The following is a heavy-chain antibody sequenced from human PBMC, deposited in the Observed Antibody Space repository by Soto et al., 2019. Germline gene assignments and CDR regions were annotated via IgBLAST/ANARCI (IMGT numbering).Heavy chain of an antibody. V-gene: IGHV3-49*03. Sequence: HPGGSLRLSCTASGFTFSDYTMSWFRQAPGKGLEWVGFIRSKAYGGTTEHAASVKGRFTISRDDSKSIAYLQMNSLKAEDTAVYHCTRDGRYSGYPPPAFWGQGTLVTVSS. CDR3: TRDGRYSGYPPPAF. CDR1: GFTFSDYT. J-gene: IGHJ4*02. D-gene: IGHD5-12*01. CDR2: IRSKAYGGTT.